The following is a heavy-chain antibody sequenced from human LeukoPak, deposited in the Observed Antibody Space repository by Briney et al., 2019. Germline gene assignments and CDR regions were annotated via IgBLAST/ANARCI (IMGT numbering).Heavy chain of an antibody. Sequence: ASVKVSCKASGYTFTTYAMNWVRQAPGQRLEWMGWINAGNGNTKYSQKFQGRVTITRDTSAGTAYMELSSLRSEDTAVYYCARDVGITMVRGVIINSGYFDYWGQGTLVTVSS. CDR3: ARDVGITMVRGVIINSGYFDY. CDR2: INAGNGNT. V-gene: IGHV1-3*01. J-gene: IGHJ4*02. CDR1: GYTFTTYA. D-gene: IGHD3-10*01.